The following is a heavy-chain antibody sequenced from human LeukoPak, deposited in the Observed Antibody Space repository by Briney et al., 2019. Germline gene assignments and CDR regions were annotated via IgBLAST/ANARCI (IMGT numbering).Heavy chain of an antibody. CDR1: GYTFTGYY. D-gene: IGHD3-10*01. Sequence: ASVKVSCKASGYTFTGYYMHWVRRAPGQGLEWMGWINPNSGGTNYAQKFQGWVTMTRDTSISTAYMELSRLRSDDTAVYYCARGGLRITMVRGAYNWFDPWGQGTLVTVSS. J-gene: IGHJ5*02. CDR3: ARGGLRITMVRGAYNWFDP. V-gene: IGHV1-2*04. CDR2: INPNSGGT.